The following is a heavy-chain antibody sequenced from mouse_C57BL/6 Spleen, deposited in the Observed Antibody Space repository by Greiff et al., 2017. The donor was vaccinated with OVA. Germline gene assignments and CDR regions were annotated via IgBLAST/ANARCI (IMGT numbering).Heavy chain of an antibody. V-gene: IGHV1-55*01. CDR1: GYTFTSYW. CDR2: IYPGSGST. CDR3: ARFGHYGNYYFDY. J-gene: IGHJ2*01. D-gene: IGHD2-1*01. Sequence: VKLQESGAELVKPGASVKMSCKASGYTFTSYWINWVKQRPGQGLEWIGDIYPGSGSTNYNEKFKSKATLTVDTSSSTAYMQLSSLTSEDSAVYYCARFGHYGNYYFDYWGQGTPLTVSS.